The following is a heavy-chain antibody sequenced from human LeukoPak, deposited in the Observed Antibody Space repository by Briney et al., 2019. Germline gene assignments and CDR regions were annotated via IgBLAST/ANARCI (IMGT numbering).Heavy chain of an antibody. Sequence: SETLSLTCAVSGGSISSGGYSWGWIRQPPGKGLEWIGYIYHSGSTYYNPSLTSRVTLSVDRSKNQFSLKLSSVTAADTAVYYCARDSSGYYFDYWGQGTLVTVSS. CDR3: ARDSSGYYFDY. V-gene: IGHV4-30-2*01. J-gene: IGHJ4*02. CDR2: IYHSGST. CDR1: GGSISSGGYS. D-gene: IGHD3-22*01.